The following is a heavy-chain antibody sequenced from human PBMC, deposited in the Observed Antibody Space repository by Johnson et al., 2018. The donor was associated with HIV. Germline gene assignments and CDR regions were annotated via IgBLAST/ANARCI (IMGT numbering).Heavy chain of an antibody. CDR2: ISYDGSNK. CDR1: GFTFSSYA. CDR3: ARDKGNYDILTCYYNVGAFDI. V-gene: IGHV3-30*04. Sequence: QVQLVESGGGVVQPGRSLRLSCAASGFTFSSYAMHWVRQAPGKGLEWVAVISYDGSNKYYADSVKGRFTISRDNSKNTLYLQMNSLRAEDTAVYYCARDKGNYDILTCYYNVGAFDIWGQGTMVTVSS. D-gene: IGHD3-9*01. J-gene: IGHJ3*02.